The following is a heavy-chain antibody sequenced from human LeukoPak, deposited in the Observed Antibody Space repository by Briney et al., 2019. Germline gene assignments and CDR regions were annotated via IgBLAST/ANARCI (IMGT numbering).Heavy chain of an antibody. D-gene: IGHD3-10*01. CDR3: ARVRPGRSAFDI. J-gene: IGHJ3*02. V-gene: IGHV3-30*04. CDR2: ISYDGSNK. CDR1: GFTFSSYA. Sequence: GGSLRLSCAASGFTFSSYAMHWVRQAPGKGLEWVAVISYDGSNKYYIDSVKGRFTVSRDNSKNTLYLQMNSLRAEDTAVYYCARVRPGRSAFDIWGQGTMVTVSS.